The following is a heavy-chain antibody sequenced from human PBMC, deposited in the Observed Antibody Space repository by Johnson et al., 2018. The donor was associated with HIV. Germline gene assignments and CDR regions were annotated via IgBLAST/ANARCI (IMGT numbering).Heavy chain of an antibody. CDR2: FNWNGGST. CDR1: GFTFDDYG. J-gene: IGHJ3*02. V-gene: IGHV3-20*04. D-gene: IGHD1-26*01. Sequence: VPLVEHGGGVVRPGGSLRLSCAPSGFTFDDYGMSWVRQAPGKVLEWVSGFNWNGGSTGYVDSVKGRFTISRDNAKNSLYLKMNNQRAEDTALYYCARRWELHSNAFDIWGQGTMVTVSS. CDR3: ARRWELHSNAFDI.